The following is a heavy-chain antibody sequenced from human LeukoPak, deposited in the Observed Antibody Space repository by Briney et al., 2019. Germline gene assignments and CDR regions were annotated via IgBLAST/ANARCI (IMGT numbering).Heavy chain of an antibody. Sequence: APVKASCKASGGPFRSCAISWVRQAPGHGLEWLGGIIPIFGPANYAQKFQGRVTITADESTSTAYMELSSLRSEDTAVYYCARENGFSTDYWGQGTLVTVSS. J-gene: IGHJ4*02. CDR3: ARENGFSTDY. CDR1: GGPFRSCA. CDR2: IIPIFGPA. V-gene: IGHV1-69*13.